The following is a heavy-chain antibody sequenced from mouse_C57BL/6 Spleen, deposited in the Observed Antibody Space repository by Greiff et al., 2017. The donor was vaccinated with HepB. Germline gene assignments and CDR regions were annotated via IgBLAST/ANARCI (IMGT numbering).Heavy chain of an antibody. CDR2: ISSGGDYI. D-gene: IGHD1-1*01. J-gene: IGHJ4*01. Sequence: EVKVVESGEGLVKPGGSLKLSCAASGFTFSSYAMSWVRQTPEKRLEWVAYISSGGDYIYYADTVKGRFTTSRDNARTTLYLQMSSLKSEDTAMYYCTREGDGSSYETYYYAMDYWGQGTSVTVSS. CDR1: GFTFSSYA. V-gene: IGHV5-9-1*02. CDR3: TREGDGSSYETYYYAMDY.